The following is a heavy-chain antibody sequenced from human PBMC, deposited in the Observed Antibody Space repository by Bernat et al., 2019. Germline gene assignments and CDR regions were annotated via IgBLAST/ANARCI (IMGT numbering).Heavy chain of an antibody. J-gene: IGHJ6*03. Sequence: QVQLVESGGGVVQPGRSLRLSCAASGFTFSSYGMHWVRQAPGKGLEWVAVIWYDGSNKYYADSVKGRFTISRDNSKNTLYLQMNSLRAEDTAVYYCARPYSSSWYYYYYMDVWGKGTTVTVSS. CDR2: IWYDGSNK. D-gene: IGHD6-13*01. CDR1: GFTFSSYG. CDR3: ARPYSSSWYYYYYMDV. V-gene: IGHV3-33*01.